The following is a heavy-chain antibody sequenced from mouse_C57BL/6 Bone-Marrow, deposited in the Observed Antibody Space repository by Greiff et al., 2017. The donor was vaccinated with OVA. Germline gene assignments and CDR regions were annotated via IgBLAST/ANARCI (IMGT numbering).Heavy chain of an antibody. CDR3: ARLVGQWYFDV. Sequence: QVQLQQSGAELVKPGASVKLSCKASGYTFTSYWMHWVKQRPGQGLEWIGMIHPNSGSTNYNEKFKSKATLTVDKSSSTAYMQLSSLTSEDSAVYYCARLVGQWYFDVWGTGTTVTVSS. J-gene: IGHJ1*03. CDR1: GYTFTSYW. D-gene: IGHD3-3*01. CDR2: IHPNSGST. V-gene: IGHV1-64*01.